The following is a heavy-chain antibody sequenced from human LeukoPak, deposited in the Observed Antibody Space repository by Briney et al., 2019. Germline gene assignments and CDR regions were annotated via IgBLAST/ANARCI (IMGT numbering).Heavy chain of an antibody. CDR3: AKGSIAAAFDP. V-gene: IGHV3-21*01. J-gene: IGHJ5*02. Sequence: GGSLRLSCAASGFTFSSYSMNWVRQAPGKGLEWVSSISSSSSYIYYADSVKGRFTISRDNSKNTLYLQMNSLRAEDTAVYYCAKGSIAAAFDPWGQGTLVTVSS. CDR2: ISSSSSYI. D-gene: IGHD6-13*01. CDR1: GFTFSSYS.